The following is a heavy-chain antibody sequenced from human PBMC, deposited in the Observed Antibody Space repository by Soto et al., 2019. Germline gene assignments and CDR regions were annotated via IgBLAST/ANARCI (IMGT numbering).Heavy chain of an antibody. CDR1: GYSFTSYW. J-gene: IGHJ4*02. Sequence: GESLKISCKGSGYSFTSYWISWVRQMPGKGLEWMGRIDPSDSYTNYSPSFQGHVTISADKSISTAYLQWSSLKASDTAMYYCERTSTIFGVTYDFDYWGEGTLVTVSS. V-gene: IGHV5-10-1*01. CDR2: IDPSDSYT. D-gene: IGHD3-3*01. CDR3: ERTSTIFGVTYDFDY.